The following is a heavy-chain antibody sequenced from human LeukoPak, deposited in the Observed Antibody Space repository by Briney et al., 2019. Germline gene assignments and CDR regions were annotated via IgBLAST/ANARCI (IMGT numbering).Heavy chain of an antibody. V-gene: IGHV1-69*13. CDR2: IIPIFGTA. CDR1: GGTFSSYA. CDR3: ASDSSGYKFFDY. Sequence: ASVKVSCKASGGTFSSYAISWVRQAPGQGLEWMGGIIPIFGTANYAQKFQGRVTITADESTSTAYMELSSLRSEDTAVYYCASDSSGYKFFDYWGQGTLVTVSS. J-gene: IGHJ4*02. D-gene: IGHD3-22*01.